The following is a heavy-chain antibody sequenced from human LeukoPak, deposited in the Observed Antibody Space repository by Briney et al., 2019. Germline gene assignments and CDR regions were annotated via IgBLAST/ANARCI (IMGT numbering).Heavy chain of an antibody. V-gene: IGHV3-21*01. CDR2: ISSSSSYI. J-gene: IGHJ3*02. CDR1: GFTFSSYS. CDR3: ARDRYYDSSGLVAFDI. D-gene: IGHD3-22*01. Sequence: GGSLRLSCAASGFTFSSYSMNWVRQAPGKGLEWASSISSSSSYIYYADSVKGRFTISRDNAKNSLYLQMNSLRAEDTAVYYCARDRYYDSSGLVAFDIWGQGTMVTVSS.